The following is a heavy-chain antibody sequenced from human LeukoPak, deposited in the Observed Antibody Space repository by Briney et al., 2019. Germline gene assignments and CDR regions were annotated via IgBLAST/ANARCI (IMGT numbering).Heavy chain of an antibody. V-gene: IGHV3-74*01. CDR1: GFTFSSYW. D-gene: IGHD3-10*01. Sequence: VGSLRLSCAASGFTFSSYWMHWVRQAPGKGLVWVSRINSDGSATSYVDSVKGRFTISRDNAKNTLYLQMNSLRAEDTAVYYCARGVYGSGSYSANNWGQGTLVTVSS. J-gene: IGHJ4*02. CDR3: ARGVYGSGSYSANN. CDR2: INSDGSAT.